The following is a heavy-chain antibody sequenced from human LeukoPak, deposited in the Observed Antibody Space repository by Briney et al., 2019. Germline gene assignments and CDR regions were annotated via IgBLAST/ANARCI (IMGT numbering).Heavy chain of an antibody. J-gene: IGHJ4*02. CDR1: GGSISSGGYS. Sequence: PSETLSLTCAVSGGSISSGGYSWSWIRQPPGKGLEWIGYIYHSGSTYYNPSLKSRVTISVDRPKNQFSLKLSSVTAADTAVYYCARASKYYYDSSGYYFDYWGQGTLVTVSS. D-gene: IGHD3-22*01. CDR3: ARASKYYYDSSGYYFDY. V-gene: IGHV4-30-2*01. CDR2: IYHSGST.